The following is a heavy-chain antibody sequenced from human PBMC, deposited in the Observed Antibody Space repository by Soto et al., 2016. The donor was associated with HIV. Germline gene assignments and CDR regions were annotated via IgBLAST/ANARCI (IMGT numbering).Heavy chain of an antibody. D-gene: IGHD1-7*01. CDR3: ARDPRTTNYYYYMDV. J-gene: IGHJ6*03. CDR1: GFTFSSYS. Sequence: EVQLVESGGGLVKPGGSLRLSCAASGFTFSSYSMNWVRQAPGKGLEWVSSISSSSSYTYYADSVKGRFTISRDNAKNSLYLQMNSLRAEDTAVYYCARDPRTTNYYYYMDVWGQRDHG. V-gene: IGHV3-21*01. CDR2: ISSSSSYT.